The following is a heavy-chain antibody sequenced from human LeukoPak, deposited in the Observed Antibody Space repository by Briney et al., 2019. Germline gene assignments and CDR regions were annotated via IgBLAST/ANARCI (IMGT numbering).Heavy chain of an antibody. V-gene: IGHV3-30*12. CDR3: AKVRIGVYIAVAGTFDY. CDR1: GFTFSHYG. CDR2: ISYDGSNK. J-gene: IGHJ4*02. D-gene: IGHD6-19*01. Sequence: SGGSLRLSCAASGFTFSHYGMHWVRQAPGKGLEWVAVISYDGSNKYYADSVKGRFTISRDNSKNTLYLQMNSLRAEDTAVYYCAKVRIGVYIAVAGTFDYWGQGTLVTVSS.